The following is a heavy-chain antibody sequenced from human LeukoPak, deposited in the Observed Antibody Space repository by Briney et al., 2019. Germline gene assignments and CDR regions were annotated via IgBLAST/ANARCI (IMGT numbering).Heavy chain of an antibody. V-gene: IGHV4-59*08. J-gene: IGHJ4*02. Sequence: SETLSLTCIVSGGSISSYYWSWIRQPPGKGLEWIGYIYYSGTTNYNPSLKSRVTISVDTSKNQFSLKLSSVTAADTAVYYCARHASPSSWVDYWGQGTLVTVSS. CDR3: ARHASPSSWVDY. CDR1: GGSISSYY. D-gene: IGHD6-13*01. CDR2: IYYSGTT.